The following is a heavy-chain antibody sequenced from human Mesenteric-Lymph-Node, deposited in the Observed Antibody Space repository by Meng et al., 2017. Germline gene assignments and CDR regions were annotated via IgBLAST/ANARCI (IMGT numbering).Heavy chain of an antibody. Sequence: GSLRLSCTVSGGSISSYYWSWIRQPPGKGLEWIGYIYYSGSTNYNPSPKSRVTISVDTSKNQFSLKLSSVTAADTAVYYCARLDYYAVSYYFDYWGQGTLVTVSS. CDR2: IYYSGST. D-gene: IGHD3-10*01. V-gene: IGHV4-59*01. CDR3: ARLDYYAVSYYFDY. J-gene: IGHJ4*02. CDR1: GGSISSYY.